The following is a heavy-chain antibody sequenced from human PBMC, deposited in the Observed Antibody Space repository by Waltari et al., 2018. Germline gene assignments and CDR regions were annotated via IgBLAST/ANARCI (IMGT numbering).Heavy chain of an antibody. CDR1: GFTFSSYS. V-gene: IGHV3-21*01. CDR3: ARARWGPDEFRFDP. CDR2: IRSSSSYI. J-gene: IGHJ5*02. D-gene: IGHD7-27*01. Sequence: EVQLVESGGGLVKPGGSLRLSCAASGFTFSSYSMNWVRQAPGKGLEWGSSIRSSSSYIYYADSVKGRFTISRDNAKNSLYLQMNSLRAEDTAVYYCARARWGPDEFRFDPWGQGTLVTVSS.